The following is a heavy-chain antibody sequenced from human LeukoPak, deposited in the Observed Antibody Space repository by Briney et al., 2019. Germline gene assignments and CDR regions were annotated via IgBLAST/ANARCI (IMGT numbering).Heavy chain of an antibody. Sequence: GASVNVSCKASRYTFTSYDINGVGQATGQGREWMGWMNPNSGNTGNAQKFQGRVTMTRNTSISTAYMELSSLRSEDTAVYYCARGRVAGTGWFDPWGQGTLVTVSS. D-gene: IGHD6-19*01. CDR1: RYTFTSYD. J-gene: IGHJ5*02. CDR3: ARGRVAGTGWFDP. CDR2: MNPNSGNT. V-gene: IGHV1-8*01.